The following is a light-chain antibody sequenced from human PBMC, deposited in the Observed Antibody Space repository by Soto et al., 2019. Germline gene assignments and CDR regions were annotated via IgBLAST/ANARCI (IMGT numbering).Light chain of an antibody. V-gene: IGLV2-14*03. Sequence: QSALTQPASVSGSPGQSITISCTGTSSDVGAFTSVSWYQQHPGKAPKLIIYDIIHRPSGVSDRFSGSKSVNTASLTISGLQPEDEATHHCSSYSRSTTLVVFGGGTKLTVL. J-gene: IGLJ2*01. CDR2: DII. CDR1: SSDVGAFTS. CDR3: SSYSRSTTLVV.